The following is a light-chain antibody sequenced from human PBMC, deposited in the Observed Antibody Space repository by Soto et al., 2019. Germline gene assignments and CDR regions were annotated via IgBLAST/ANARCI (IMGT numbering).Light chain of an antibody. J-gene: IGKJ5*01. Sequence: EIVLTQSPATLPLSPGETATLSSRASQSVSSYLAWYQQKPGQAPRLLIYDASNRANGIPARFSGSGSGTDFTLTISSLEPEDFAVYYCQQRSNWPPITFGQGTRLEIK. CDR3: QQRSNWPPIT. CDR1: QSVSSY. V-gene: IGKV3-11*01. CDR2: DAS.